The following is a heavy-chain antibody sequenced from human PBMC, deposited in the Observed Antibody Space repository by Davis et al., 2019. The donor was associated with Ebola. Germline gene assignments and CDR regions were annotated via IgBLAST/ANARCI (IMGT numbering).Heavy chain of an antibody. V-gene: IGHV3-7*01. CDR2: IKQDGSEK. D-gene: IGHD1-26*01. CDR1: GFTFSSYW. CDR3: ARAPYSGSYRGPSFDY. Sequence: PGGSLRLSCAASGFTFSSYWMSWVRQAPGKGLEWVANIKQDGSEKYYVDSVKGRFTISRDNAKNSLYLQMNSLRAEDTAVYYCARAPYSGSYRGPSFDYWGQGTLVTVSS. J-gene: IGHJ4*02.